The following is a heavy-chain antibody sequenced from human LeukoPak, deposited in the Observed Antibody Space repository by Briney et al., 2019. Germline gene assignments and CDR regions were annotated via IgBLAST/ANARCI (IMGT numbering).Heavy chain of an antibody. CDR3: ARVTGTGFDAFDI. J-gene: IGHJ3*02. V-gene: IGHV1-18*01. Sequence: ASVKVSCKASGYTFTSYGINWVRQAPGQGLEWMAWISAYNGNTNYAQNFQGRVTMTTDTSTSTAYMELRSLKSDDTAVDYCARVTGTGFDAFDIWGQGTMVTVSS. CDR1: GYTFTSYG. CDR2: ISAYNGNT. D-gene: IGHD1/OR15-1a*01.